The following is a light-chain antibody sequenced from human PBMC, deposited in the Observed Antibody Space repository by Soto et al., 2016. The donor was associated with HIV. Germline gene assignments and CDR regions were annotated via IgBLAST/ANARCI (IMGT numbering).Light chain of an antibody. J-gene: IGLJ2*01. CDR1: NVGSKS. CDR2: DDS. Sequence: SCVLTQPPSLSVAPRKTARITCGGNNVGSKSVQWYQQKPGQAPILVLYDDSDRPSGIPERFSGSNSGDTATLTISRVEAGDEADYYCQVWDSSSDHPVFGGGTKLTVL. V-gene: IGLV3-21*03. CDR3: QVWDSSSDHPV.